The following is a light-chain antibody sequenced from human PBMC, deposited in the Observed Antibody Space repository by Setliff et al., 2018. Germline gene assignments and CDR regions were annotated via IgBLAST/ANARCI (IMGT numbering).Light chain of an antibody. J-gene: IGLJ1*01. CDR2: EVS. CDR3: SSYKNTNKNV. Sequence: QSVLTQPPSASGSPGQSVTISCTGTSSDVGTYNFVSWYQQHPGKAPKLMIYEVSKRPSGVPDRFSGSKSGNTASLTISGLQAEDEADYFCSSYKNTNKNVFGTGTKVTVL. V-gene: IGLV2-8*01. CDR1: SSDVGTYNF.